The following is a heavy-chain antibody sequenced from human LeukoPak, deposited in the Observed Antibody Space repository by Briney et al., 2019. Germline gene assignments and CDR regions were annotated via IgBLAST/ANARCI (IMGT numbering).Heavy chain of an antibody. CDR1: GGTFSIYA. Sequence: SVKVSCKASGGTFSIYAISWVRQAPGQGLEWMGGIIPIFGTANYAQKFQGRATITADESTSTAYMELSSLRSEDTAVYYCARDASREGGYDFWSGSYYYYYGMDVWGQGTTVTVSS. V-gene: IGHV1-69*13. CDR2: IIPIFGTA. D-gene: IGHD3-3*01. J-gene: IGHJ6*02. CDR3: ARDASREGGYDFWSGSYYYYYGMDV.